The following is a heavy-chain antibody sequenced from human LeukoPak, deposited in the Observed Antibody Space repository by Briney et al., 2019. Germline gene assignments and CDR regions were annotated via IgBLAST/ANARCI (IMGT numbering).Heavy chain of an antibody. CDR1: GGSISSYY. D-gene: IGHD3-10*01. J-gene: IGHJ2*01. V-gene: IGHV4-59*01. CDR2: IYYSGST. Sequence: SETLSLTCTVSGGSISSYYWSWIRQPPPKGLEWIGYIYYSGSTNYNPSLKSRVTISVDTSKNQFSLKLSSVTAADTAVYYCARTPYYYGPGSRPRYFDLWGRGTLVTVSS. CDR3: ARTPYYYGPGSRPRYFDL.